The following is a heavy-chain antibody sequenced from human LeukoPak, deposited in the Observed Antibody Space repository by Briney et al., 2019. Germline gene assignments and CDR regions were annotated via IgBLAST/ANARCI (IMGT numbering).Heavy chain of an antibody. D-gene: IGHD2-15*01. CDR1: GYTSTSYD. CDR3: AREAGYCSGGSCTRDWFDP. Sequence: ASVKVSCKASGYTSTSYDINWVRQATGQGLEWMGWMNPNSGNTGYARKFQGRVTITRNTSISTAYMELSSLRSDDTAVYYCAREAGYCSGGSCTRDWFDPWGQGTLVTVSS. CDR2: MNPNSGNT. J-gene: IGHJ5*02. V-gene: IGHV1-8*03.